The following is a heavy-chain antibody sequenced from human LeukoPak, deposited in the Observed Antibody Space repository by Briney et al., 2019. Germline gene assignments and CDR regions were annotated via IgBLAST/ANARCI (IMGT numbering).Heavy chain of an antibody. D-gene: IGHD2-21*02. J-gene: IGHJ4*02. Sequence: GESLKISCKGSGYTFAKYWIGWVRQMPGKGLEWMGIIYPGDSNTRYSPSFQGQVTISADKSISTAYLQWTSLKASDTAIYYCARQPLVRDCGGDCEFDYWGQGTRVSVSS. V-gene: IGHV5-51*01. CDR2: IYPGDSNT. CDR1: GYTFAKYW. CDR3: ARQPLVRDCGGDCEFDY.